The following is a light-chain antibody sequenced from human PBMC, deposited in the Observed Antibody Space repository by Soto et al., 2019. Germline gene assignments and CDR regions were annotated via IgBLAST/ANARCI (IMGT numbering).Light chain of an antibody. J-gene: IGKJ3*01. CDR3: QQYNSYLFT. CDR1: QSISSW. CDR2: DAS. V-gene: IGKV1-5*01. Sequence: DIQMTQSPSTLSASVGDRVTITCRASQSISSWLAWYQQKPGKAPKLLIYDASSLESGVPSRFSGSGSGTEFTLTISSLQPDDFATYYCQQYNSYLFTFGPGTKVDIE.